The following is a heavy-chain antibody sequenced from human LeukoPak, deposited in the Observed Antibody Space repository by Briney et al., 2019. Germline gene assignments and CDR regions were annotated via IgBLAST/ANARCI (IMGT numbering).Heavy chain of an antibody. CDR2: IIPIFGTA. J-gene: IGHJ5*02. V-gene: IGHV1-69*05. CDR1: GGTFSSYA. Sequence: SVKVSCKASGGTFSSYAISWVRQAPGPGLEWMGRIIPIFGTANYAQKFQGRVTITTDESTSTAYMELSSLRSEYTAVFFFKQRTAYEILTGYFSRDWFDPWGQGTLVTVSS. D-gene: IGHD3-9*01. CDR3: KQRTAYEILTGYFSRDWFDP.